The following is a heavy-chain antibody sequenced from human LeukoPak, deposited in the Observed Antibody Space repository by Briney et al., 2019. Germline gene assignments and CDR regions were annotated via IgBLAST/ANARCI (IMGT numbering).Heavy chain of an antibody. CDR2: IGPAGDT. Sequence: PGGSLRLSCAASGFTFSSYDMHWVRQATGKGLEWVSAIGPAGDTYYPGSVKGRFTISRENAKSSLYLQMNTLRAGDTAVYYCARIGYGDEFDYWGQGALVTVPS. V-gene: IGHV3-13*04. J-gene: IGHJ4*02. CDR3: ARIGYGDEFDY. D-gene: IGHD4-17*01. CDR1: GFTFSSYD.